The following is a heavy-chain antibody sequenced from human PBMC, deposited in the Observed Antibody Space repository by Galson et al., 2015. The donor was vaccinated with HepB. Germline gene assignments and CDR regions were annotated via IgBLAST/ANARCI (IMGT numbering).Heavy chain of an antibody. CDR3: ARDIVVVPAAIPAGGLDY. J-gene: IGHJ4*02. CDR2: INPSGGST. CDR1: GYTFTSYY. V-gene: IGHV1-46*01. Sequence: SVKVSCKASGYTFTSYYMHWVRQAPGQGLEWMGIINPSGGSTSYAQKFQGRVTMTRDTSTSTVYMELSSLRSEDTAVYYCARDIVVVPAAIPAGGLDYWGQGTLVTVSS. D-gene: IGHD2-2*02.